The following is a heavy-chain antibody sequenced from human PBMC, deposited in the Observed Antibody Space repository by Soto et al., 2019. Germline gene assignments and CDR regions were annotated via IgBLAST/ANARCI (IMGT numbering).Heavy chain of an antibody. CDR3: ARGAYCSGGSCRHGGYY. Sequence: PGGSLRLSCAASGFTFSSYEMNWVGQAPGKGLEWVSYISSSGSTIYYADSVKGRFTISRDNAKNSLYLQMNSLRAEDTAVYYCARGAYCSGGSCRHGGYYWGQGTLVTVSS. D-gene: IGHD2-15*01. CDR2: ISSSGSTI. J-gene: IGHJ4*02. CDR1: GFTFSSYE. V-gene: IGHV3-48*03.